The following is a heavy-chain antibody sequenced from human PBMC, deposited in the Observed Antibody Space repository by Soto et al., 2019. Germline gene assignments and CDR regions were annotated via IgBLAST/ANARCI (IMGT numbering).Heavy chain of an antibody. CDR3: AKFFVETGSNSGWPWSFHY. CDR2: ISGSGGTT. J-gene: IGHJ4*02. D-gene: IGHD6-25*01. V-gene: IGHV3-23*01. Sequence: DVQLLESGGGLVQPGRSLRLSCAASGFTFSSYGMSWVRQATGQGLDWVSAISGSGGTTYYADSVKGRFTISRDNSKNTLFLQMNSLSAEDAAVYYCAKFFVETGSNSGWPWSFHYWGQGTLVTVSS. CDR1: GFTFSSYG.